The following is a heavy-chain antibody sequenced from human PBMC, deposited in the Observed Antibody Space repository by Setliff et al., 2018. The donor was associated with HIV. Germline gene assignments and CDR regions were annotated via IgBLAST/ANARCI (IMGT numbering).Heavy chain of an antibody. Sequence: ASVKVSCKASGYKFTNYYIHWVRQAPGQGLEWMGWIIPNSEGTNLAQRSQGRITMTTDKVTNTAYMELTTLHSEDTAMYYCAKFRLQFLERCNDAFDIWGPGTMVTVSS. CDR2: IIPNSEGT. CDR1: GYKFTNYY. D-gene: IGHD3-3*01. CDR3: AKFRLQFLERCNDAFDI. J-gene: IGHJ3*02. V-gene: IGHV1-2*02.